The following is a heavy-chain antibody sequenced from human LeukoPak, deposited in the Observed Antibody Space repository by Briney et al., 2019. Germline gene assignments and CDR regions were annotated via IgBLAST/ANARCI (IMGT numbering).Heavy chain of an antibody. D-gene: IGHD3-3*01. Sequence: GGSLRLSCAASGFTFSDYYMSWIRQAPGKGLEWVSYISSSGSTIYYADSVKGRFTISRDNAKNSLYLQMNSLRAEDTAVYYCARVRGYDFWSGSPDYFDYWGQGTLVTVSS. CDR3: ARVRGYDFWSGSPDYFDY. CDR1: GFTFSDYY. J-gene: IGHJ4*02. CDR2: ISSSGSTI. V-gene: IGHV3-11*04.